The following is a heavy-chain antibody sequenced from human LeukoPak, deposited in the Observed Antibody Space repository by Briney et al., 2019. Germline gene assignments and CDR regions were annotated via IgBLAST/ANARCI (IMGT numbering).Heavy chain of an antibody. V-gene: IGHV4-34*01. CDR3: ARNYYDSSGYYLEAAFDI. D-gene: IGHD3-22*01. Sequence: SETLSLTCAVYGGSFSGYYWSWIRQPPGKGLEWIGEINHSGSTNYNPSLKRRVTISVDTSKNQFSLKLSSVTAADTAVYYCARNYYDSSGYYLEAAFDIWGQGTMVTVSS. CDR2: INHSGST. CDR1: GGSFSGYY. J-gene: IGHJ3*02.